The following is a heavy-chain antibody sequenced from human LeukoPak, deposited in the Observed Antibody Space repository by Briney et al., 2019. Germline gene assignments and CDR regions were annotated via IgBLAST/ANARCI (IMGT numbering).Heavy chain of an antibody. J-gene: IGHJ6*03. D-gene: IGHD1-26*01. CDR3: ARDPYSGNYGNYYYYYMDV. V-gene: IGHV3-21*01. Sequence: GGSLRLSCAASGFTFSSYAMSWVRQAPGRALEWVSSITTSGTYIFYADSVKGRFTISRDNAKNSLYLQMNSLGPEDTAVYYCARDPYSGNYGNYYYYYMDVWGKGTTVTISS. CDR1: GFTFSSYA. CDR2: ITTSGTYI.